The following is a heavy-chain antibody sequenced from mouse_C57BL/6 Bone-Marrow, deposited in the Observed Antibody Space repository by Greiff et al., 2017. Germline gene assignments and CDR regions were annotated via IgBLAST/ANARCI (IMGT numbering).Heavy chain of an antibody. D-gene: IGHD2-1*01. V-gene: IGHV1-81*01. Sequence: QVQLQQSGAELARPGASVKLSCKASGYTFTSYGISWVKQRTGQGLEWIGEIYPRSGNTYYTEKFKGKATLTADKSSSTAYMELRSLTSEDSAVYIGARQGYYGNFFAYWGQGTLVTVSA. CDR3: ARQGYYGNFFAY. J-gene: IGHJ3*01. CDR1: GYTFTSYG. CDR2: IYPRSGNT.